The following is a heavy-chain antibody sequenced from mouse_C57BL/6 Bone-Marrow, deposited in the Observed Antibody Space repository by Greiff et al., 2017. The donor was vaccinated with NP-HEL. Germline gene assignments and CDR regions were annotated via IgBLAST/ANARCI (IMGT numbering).Heavy chain of an antibody. D-gene: IGHD2-1*01. Sequence: EVNVVESGGGLVKPGGSLKLSCAASGFTFSDYGMHLVRQAPEKGLEWVAYISSGSSTIYYVDTVKGRFPISRDNAKNTLFLQMTSLRSEDTAMYYCARLYLDYWGQGTSVTVSS. CDR1: GFTFSDYG. CDR3: ARLYLDY. J-gene: IGHJ4*01. V-gene: IGHV5-17*01. CDR2: ISSGSSTI.